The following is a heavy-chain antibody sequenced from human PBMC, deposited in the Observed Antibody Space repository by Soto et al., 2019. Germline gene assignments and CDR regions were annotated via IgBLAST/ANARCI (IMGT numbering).Heavy chain of an antibody. J-gene: IGHJ6*03. CDR2: ISSRSDTI. D-gene: IGHD3-10*01. Sequence: GRSLRLSCAASGFTFSSHNMNWVRLAPGKGLEWISHISSRSDTIYYADTVKGRFTISRDNAKYSLYLQMNSLRAEDTAVYYSARPPYGRYYYYYMDVWGRETTVTVSS. V-gene: IGHV3-48*01. CDR1: GFTFSSHN. CDR3: ARPPYGRYYYYYMDV.